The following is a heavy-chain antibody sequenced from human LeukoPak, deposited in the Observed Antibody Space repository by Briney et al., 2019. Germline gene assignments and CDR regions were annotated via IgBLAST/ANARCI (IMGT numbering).Heavy chain of an antibody. CDR1: GGSISSYY. Sequence: SETLSLTCTVSGGSISSYYWSWIRQPPGKGLEWIGYTYYSGSTNYNPSLKSRVTISVDTSKNQFSLKLSSVTAADTAVYYCARSPFYFDYWGQGTLVTVSS. CDR3: ARSPFYFDY. V-gene: IGHV4-59*01. J-gene: IGHJ4*02. CDR2: TYYSGST.